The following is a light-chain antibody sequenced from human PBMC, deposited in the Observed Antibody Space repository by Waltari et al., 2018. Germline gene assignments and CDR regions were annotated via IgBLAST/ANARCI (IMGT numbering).Light chain of an antibody. CDR1: SLRRYY. CDR2: DKN. Sequence: SSELTQDPAVSVALGQTVRITCQGDSLRRYYASWYQRRPGQAPILVMYDKNNRPSGVPDRFSGSNSHNTASLTITGAQAEDEASYYCHSRDASGVGGSFGGGTKLTVL. CDR3: HSRDASGVGGS. V-gene: IGLV3-19*01. J-gene: IGLJ2*01.